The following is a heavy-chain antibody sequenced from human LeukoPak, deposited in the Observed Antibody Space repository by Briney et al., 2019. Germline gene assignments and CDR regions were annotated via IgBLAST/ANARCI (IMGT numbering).Heavy chain of an antibody. CDR3: AKDGRLSHDILTGYYTGNILDGMDV. V-gene: IGHV3-23*01. J-gene: IGHJ6*02. D-gene: IGHD3-9*01. Sequence: GGSLRLSCAASGFTFSSYAMSWVRQAPGKGLEWVSAISGSGGSTYYADSVKGRFTISRDNSKNTLYLQMNSLRAEDTAVYYCAKDGRLSHDILTGYYTGNILDGMDVWGQGTTVTVSS. CDR2: ISGSGGST. CDR1: GFTFSSYA.